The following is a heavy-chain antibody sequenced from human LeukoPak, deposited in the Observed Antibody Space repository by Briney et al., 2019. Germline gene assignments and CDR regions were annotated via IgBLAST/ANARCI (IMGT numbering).Heavy chain of an antibody. D-gene: IGHD2-15*01. CDR2: INWNGGST. J-gene: IGHJ6*03. V-gene: IGHV3-20*04. Sequence: GGSLRLSCAASGFTFDDYGMSWLRQPPGKGLEWVSGINWNGGSTGYADSVKGRFTISRDNAKNSLYLQMNSLRAEDTALYYCAKSGGSSYYYYMDVWGKGTTVTVSS. CDR1: GFTFDDYG. CDR3: AKSGGSSYYYYMDV.